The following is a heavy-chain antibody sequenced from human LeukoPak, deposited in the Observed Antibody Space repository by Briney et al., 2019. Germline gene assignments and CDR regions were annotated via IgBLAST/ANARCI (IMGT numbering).Heavy chain of an antibody. CDR3: ARDKRAASGSYYNGPKNNWFDP. CDR1: GYTFTTYG. D-gene: IGHD3-10*01. CDR2: ISTYNGNT. J-gene: IGHJ5*02. V-gene: IGHV1-18*01. Sequence: ASVKVSCKASGYTFTTYGITWVRQAPGQGREWMGWISTYNGNTNYARKVQGRVTMTTDTSTSTAYMELRSLRSDDTAVYYCARDKRAASGSYYNGPKNNWFDPWGQGTLVTVSS.